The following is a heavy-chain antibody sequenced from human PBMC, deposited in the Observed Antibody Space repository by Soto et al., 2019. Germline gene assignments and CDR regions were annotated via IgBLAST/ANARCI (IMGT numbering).Heavy chain of an antibody. J-gene: IGHJ4*02. CDR3: ARAIAAAGTVSARGGATARC. CDR2: ISSSSGFT. CDR1: GFTFSDYY. Sequence: PGGSLRLSCAASGFTFSDYYMNWIRQAPGKGLEWVSYISSSSGFTDYADSVKGRFTISRDNAKSSLYLQMNSLRAEDMAVYYCARAIAAAGTVSARGGATARCWGQGPLVTVSS. D-gene: IGHD6-13*01. V-gene: IGHV3-11*06.